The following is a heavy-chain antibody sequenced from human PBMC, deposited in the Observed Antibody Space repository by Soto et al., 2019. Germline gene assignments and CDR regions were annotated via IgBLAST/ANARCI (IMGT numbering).Heavy chain of an antibody. Sequence: QVQLVQSGAEVKKPGASVKVSCKASGYTFTSYGISWVRQAPGQGLVWMGWISAYNGNTHYAQKLQGRVTLTTDTPTSTVYMELTSLRSDDTAVYYFARDRGSYALDYWGEGPLVTVSS. CDR3: ARDRGSYALDY. CDR2: ISAYNGNT. V-gene: IGHV1-18*01. D-gene: IGHD1-26*01. CDR1: GYTFTSYG. J-gene: IGHJ4*02.